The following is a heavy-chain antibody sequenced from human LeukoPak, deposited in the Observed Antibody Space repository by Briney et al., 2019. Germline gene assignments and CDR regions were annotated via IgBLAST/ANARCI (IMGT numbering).Heavy chain of an antibody. CDR2: VSYNGIT. V-gene: IGHV4-39*01. D-gene: IGHD6-13*01. J-gene: IGHJ5*01. CDR3: ASSSSWYRFDF. CDR1: GYSVSSSDYY. Sequence: SETLSLTCTVSGYSVSSSDYYWVWLPQPPGKGLEWIGTVSYNGITYYPPSLQSRLSISIDTPKNQFSLTLTSVTAADSAVYYCASSSSWYRFDFWGQGTLVTVSS.